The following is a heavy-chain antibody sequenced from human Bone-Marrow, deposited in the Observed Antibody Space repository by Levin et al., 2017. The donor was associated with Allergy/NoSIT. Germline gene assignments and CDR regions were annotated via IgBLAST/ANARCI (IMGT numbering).Heavy chain of an antibody. CDR3: ASSRSSFRDDAFDI. CDR1: GFTFSSHW. J-gene: IGHJ3*02. CDR2: IKQDGSEK. Sequence: GESLKISCAASGFTFSSHWMSWVRQAPGKGLEWVANIKQDGSEKYYVDSVKGRFTISRDNAKNSLYLQMNSLRAEDTAVYYCASSRSSFRDDAFDIWGQGTMVTVSS. V-gene: IGHV3-7*01. D-gene: IGHD2/OR15-2a*01.